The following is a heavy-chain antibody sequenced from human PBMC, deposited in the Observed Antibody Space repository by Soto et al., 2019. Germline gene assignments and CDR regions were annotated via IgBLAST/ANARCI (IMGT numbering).Heavy chain of an antibody. J-gene: IGHJ4*02. V-gene: IGHV3-30-3*01. CDR1: GFTFSSYA. CDR2: MSYDGSNK. CDR3: ARDGGAY. D-gene: IGHD3-16*01. Sequence: QVQPVESGGGVVQPGRSLRLSCAASGFTFSSYAMHWVRRAPGKGLEWMAAMSYDGSNKYYADSVKGRFTISRDNSKNTLYLQMNSLRPEDTALYYCARDGGAYWGQGTLVIVSS.